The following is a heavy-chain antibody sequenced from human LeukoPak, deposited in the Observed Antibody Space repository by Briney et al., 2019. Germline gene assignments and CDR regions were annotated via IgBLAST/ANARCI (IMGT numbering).Heavy chain of an antibody. Sequence: GRSLRLSCAASGFTFSSYGMHWVRQAPGKGLEWVAVIWYDGSNKYYADSVKGRFTISRDNSKNTLYLQMNSLRAEDTAVYYCARMGYSSAQLDYWGQETLVTVSS. CDR2: IWYDGSNK. D-gene: IGHD6-19*01. CDR3: ARMGYSSAQLDY. CDR1: GFTFSSYG. J-gene: IGHJ4*02. V-gene: IGHV3-33*01.